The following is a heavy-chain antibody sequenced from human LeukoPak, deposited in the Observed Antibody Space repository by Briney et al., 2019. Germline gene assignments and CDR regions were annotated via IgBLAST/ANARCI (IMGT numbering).Heavy chain of an antibody. CDR2: INHSGST. Sequence: PSETLSLTCAVYGGSFSGYYWSWIRQPPGKGLEWIGEINHSGSTNYNPSLKSRVTISVDTSKNQFSLKLSSVTAADTAVYYCARAVNLEYTGMDVWGQGVTVTVSS. CDR3: ARAVNLEYTGMDV. CDR1: GGSFSGYY. J-gene: IGHJ6*02. V-gene: IGHV4-34*01. D-gene: IGHD1-1*01.